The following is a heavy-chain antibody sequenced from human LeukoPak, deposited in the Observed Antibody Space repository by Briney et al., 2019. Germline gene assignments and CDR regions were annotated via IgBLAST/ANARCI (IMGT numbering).Heavy chain of an antibody. J-gene: IGHJ6*02. CDR2: IYYSGST. V-gene: IGHV4-31*03. Sequence: SQALSLTCTVSGGSISSGGYYWSWIRQHPGKGLEWIGYIYYSGSTYYNPSLKSRVTISVDTSKNQFSLKLSSVTAADTAVYCCARDIVVVPAASGPYGMDVWGQGTTVTVSS. D-gene: IGHD2-2*01. CDR1: GGSISSGGYY. CDR3: ARDIVVVPAASGPYGMDV.